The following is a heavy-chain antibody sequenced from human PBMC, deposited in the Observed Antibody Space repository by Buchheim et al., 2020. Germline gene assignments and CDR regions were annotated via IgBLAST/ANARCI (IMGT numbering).Heavy chain of an antibody. Sequence: EVQLLESGGGLVQPGGSLRLSCAASGFTFSSYAMSWVRQAPGKGLEWVSAISGCGGSTYYADSVKGRFTISRANSKNTLYLQMNSLRAEDTAVYYCAKDLIASIAAAGTFDYWGQGTL. CDR1: GFTFSSYA. J-gene: IGHJ4*02. CDR3: AKDLIASIAAAGTFDY. CDR2: ISGCGGST. V-gene: IGHV3-23*01. D-gene: IGHD6-13*01.